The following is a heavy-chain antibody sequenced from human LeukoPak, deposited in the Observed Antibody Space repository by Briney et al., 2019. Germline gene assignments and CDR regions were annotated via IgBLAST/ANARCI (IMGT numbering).Heavy chain of an antibody. CDR3: ATKVPGTSHFSS. J-gene: IGHJ4*02. Sequence: GGSLRLSCEASGLTFSTDDMNWVRQAPGKGLEWVSHVISSGSTKFYADSVKGRFTISRDNAKNSLYLQMNSLRAEDTAVYYCATKVPGTSHFSSWGQGTLVTVSS. CDR2: VISSGSTK. CDR1: GLTFSTDD. V-gene: IGHV3-48*03. D-gene: IGHD3-3*02.